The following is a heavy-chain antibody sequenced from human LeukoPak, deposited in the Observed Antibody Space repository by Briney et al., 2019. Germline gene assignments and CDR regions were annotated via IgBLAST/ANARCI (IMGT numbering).Heavy chain of an antibody. CDR2: INPNSGGT. CDR3: ARVVSPVNWFDP. D-gene: IGHD2-8*01. CDR1: GYTFTGYY. V-gene: IGHV1-2*02. Sequence: ASVTVSCKASGYTFTGYYMHWVRQAPGQGLEWMGWINPNSGGTNYAQKFQGRVTMTRDTSISTAYMELSRLRSDDTAVYYCARVVSPVNWFDPWGQGTLVTVSS. J-gene: IGHJ5*02.